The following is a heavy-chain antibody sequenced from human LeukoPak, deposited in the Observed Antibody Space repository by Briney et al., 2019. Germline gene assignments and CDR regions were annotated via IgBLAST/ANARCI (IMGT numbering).Heavy chain of an antibody. Sequence: ASVKVSCKASGYTFTSYGINWVRQATGQALEWMGWMNPNSGNTGYAQKFQGRVTITRNTSISTAYMELSSLRSEDTAVYYCARGRIAAAGRLDYWGQGTLVTVSS. V-gene: IGHV1-8*03. J-gene: IGHJ4*02. CDR3: ARGRIAAAGRLDY. CDR2: MNPNSGNT. D-gene: IGHD6-13*01. CDR1: GYTFTSYG.